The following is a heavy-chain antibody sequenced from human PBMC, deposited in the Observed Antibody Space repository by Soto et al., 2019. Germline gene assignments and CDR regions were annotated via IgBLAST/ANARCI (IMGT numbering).Heavy chain of an antibody. J-gene: IGHJ5*02. D-gene: IGHD1-1*01. V-gene: IGHV4-59*01. CDR2: IYYSGST. CDR1: GGSISSYY. Sequence: SETLSLTCTVSGGSISSYYWSWIRQPPGKGLEWIGYIYYSGSTNYNPSLKSRVTISVDTSKNQFSLKLSSVTAADTAVYYCARGLARNQENWFDPWGQGTLVTVSS. CDR3: ARGLARNQENWFDP.